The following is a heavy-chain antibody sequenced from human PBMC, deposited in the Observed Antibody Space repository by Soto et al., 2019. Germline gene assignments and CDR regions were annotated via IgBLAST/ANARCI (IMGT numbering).Heavy chain of an antibody. CDR3: AKDKAVACTLASWYFDL. D-gene: IGHD6-19*01. Sequence: QVQLVESGGGVVQPGRSLRLSCAASGFTFSSYGMHWVRQAPGKGLEWVAVISYDGSNKYYADSVKGRFTISRDNSKNTLYLQMNSLRAEDTAVYYCAKDKAVACTLASWYFDLWGRGTLVTVSS. J-gene: IGHJ2*01. CDR1: GFTFSSYG. V-gene: IGHV3-30*18. CDR2: ISYDGSNK.